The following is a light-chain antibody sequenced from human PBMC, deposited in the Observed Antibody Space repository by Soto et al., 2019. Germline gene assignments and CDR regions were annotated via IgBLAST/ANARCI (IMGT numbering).Light chain of an antibody. J-gene: IGLJ1*01. CDR3: SSYAGSKNYV. CDR2: EVS. CDR1: SSDVGGYNY. V-gene: IGLV2-8*01. Sequence: QSVLTQPPSASGSPGQSVTISCTGTSSDVGGYNYVSWYQQYPGKAPKLMIYEVSKRPSGVPDRFSGSKSGNTASLTVSGLQAEYEADYYCSSYAGSKNYVFGTGTKVTV.